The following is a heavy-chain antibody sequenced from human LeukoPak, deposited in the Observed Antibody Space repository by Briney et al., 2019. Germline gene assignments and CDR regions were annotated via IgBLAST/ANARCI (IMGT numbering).Heavy chain of an antibody. Sequence: GGSLRLSCAASGFTFSRYWMTWVRQAPGKGLEWVANIKQDGSEKYYVDSVRGRFTISRDNSRNTLYLQMNSLRVADTAVYFCTKVRLSNLYYYYGMDVWGQGTTVTVSS. CDR3: TKVRLSNLYYYYGMDV. J-gene: IGHJ6*02. D-gene: IGHD2-21*02. CDR2: IKQDGSEK. V-gene: IGHV3-7*03. CDR1: GFTFSRYW.